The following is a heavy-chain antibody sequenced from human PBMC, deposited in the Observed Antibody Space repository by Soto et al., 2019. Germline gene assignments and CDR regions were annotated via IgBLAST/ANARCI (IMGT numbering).Heavy chain of an antibody. CDR1: GFTFSSYG. CDR3: AKVGGYCISTSCSEEDDYYDGMDV. J-gene: IGHJ6*02. CDR2: ISYDGSNN. D-gene: IGHD2-2*01. Sequence: QVPLVESGGGVVQPGRSLRLSCAASGFTFSSYGMHWVRQAPGKGLQWVAVISYDGSNNYYADSVKGRFTISRDNSKNTLDLQMNRLRGEDTAVYYCAKVGGYCISTSCSEEDDYYDGMDVCGQGTTVTVSS. V-gene: IGHV3-30*18.